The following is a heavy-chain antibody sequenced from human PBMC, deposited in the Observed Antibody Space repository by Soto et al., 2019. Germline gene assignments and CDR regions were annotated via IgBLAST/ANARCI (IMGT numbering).Heavy chain of an antibody. CDR2: ISSSSSYI. D-gene: IGHD6-13*01. Sequence: EVQLVESGGGLVKPGGSLRLSCAASGFTFSSYSMNWVRQAPGKGLEWVSSISSSSSYIYYADSVKGRFTISRDNAKNSLYLQMNSLRAEDTAVYYCAREPPPEEQGTRWYFDYWGQGTLVTVSS. V-gene: IGHV3-21*01. CDR1: GFTFSSYS. CDR3: AREPPPEEQGTRWYFDY. J-gene: IGHJ4*02.